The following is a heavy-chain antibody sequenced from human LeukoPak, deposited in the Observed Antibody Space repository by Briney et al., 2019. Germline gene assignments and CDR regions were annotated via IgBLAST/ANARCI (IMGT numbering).Heavy chain of an antibody. CDR2: IYYSGST. Sequence: SETLSLTCAVYGGSFSGYYWSWIRQPPGKGLEWIGSIYYSGSTYYNPSLKSRVTISVDTSKNQFSLKLSSVAAADTAVYYCARARNYYGSGSYWTPAALDYWGQGTLVTVSS. D-gene: IGHD3-10*01. CDR3: ARARNYYGSGSYWTPAALDY. V-gene: IGHV4-34*01. CDR1: GGSFSGYY. J-gene: IGHJ4*02.